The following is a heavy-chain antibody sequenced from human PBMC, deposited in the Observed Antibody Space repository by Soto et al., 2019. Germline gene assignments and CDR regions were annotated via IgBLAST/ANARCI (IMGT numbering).Heavy chain of an antibody. CDR2: IYYDGST. CDR3: ARHLPYCSGPNCYSFQLDS. D-gene: IGHD2-15*01. Sequence: SETLSLTCTVSGGFISSSSFYWGWIRQPPGNGLEWIGTIYYDGSTLYNPSLKSQVTISADTSRNQFSLKLSSVSATDTAVYYCARHLPYCSGPNCYSFQLDSWGQGTLVTAPQ. CDR1: GGFISSSSFY. J-gene: IGHJ4*02. V-gene: IGHV4-39*01.